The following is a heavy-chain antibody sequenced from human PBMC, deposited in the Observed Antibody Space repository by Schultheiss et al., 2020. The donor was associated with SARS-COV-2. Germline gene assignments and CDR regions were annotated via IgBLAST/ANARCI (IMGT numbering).Heavy chain of an antibody. V-gene: IGHV4-59*12. Sequence: SETLSLTCAVYGGSFSGYYWSWIRQPPGKGLECIGYIYYSGSTNYNPSLKSRVTISVDTSKNQFSLKLSSVTAADTAVYYCARDSSRTMDVWGKGTTVTVSS. CDR3: ARDSSRTMDV. J-gene: IGHJ6*03. CDR1: GGSFSGYY. CDR2: IYYSGST. D-gene: IGHD6-13*01.